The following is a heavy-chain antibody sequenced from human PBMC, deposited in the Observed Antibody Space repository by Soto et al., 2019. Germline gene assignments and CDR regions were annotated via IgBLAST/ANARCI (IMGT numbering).Heavy chain of an antibody. J-gene: IGHJ5*02. CDR2: IVNDGSEQ. Sequence: QVQLVESGGGVVRPGRSLRLSCAATGFSFSTHGMHWVRQAPGKGLEWVAVIVNDGSEQQYADSVKGRFTISRDNARNILYLQMNNLRAEDTALYYCAIDDLYVDNGLYLLGQGTLVTVSS. CDR1: GFSFSTHG. V-gene: IGHV3-33*01. CDR3: AIDDLYVDNGLYL. D-gene: IGHD3-10*02.